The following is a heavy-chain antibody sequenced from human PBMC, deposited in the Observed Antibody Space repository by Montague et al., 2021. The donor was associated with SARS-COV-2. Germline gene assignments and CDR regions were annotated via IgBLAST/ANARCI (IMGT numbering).Heavy chain of an antibody. V-gene: IGHV4-61*02. CDR1: GAPINIGNYY. J-gene: IGHJ4*02. CDR3: ARDFPTERYYFDF. D-gene: IGHD3-16*02. CDR2: IYTSGRT. Sequence: TLSLTCTVSGAPINIGNYYWNWIRQPAGKGLEWIGRIYTSGRTDYNLSLKSRLTISFNTSKNEFSLRLNSLTAADMAVYYCARDFPTERYYFDFWGQGTLVIVSS.